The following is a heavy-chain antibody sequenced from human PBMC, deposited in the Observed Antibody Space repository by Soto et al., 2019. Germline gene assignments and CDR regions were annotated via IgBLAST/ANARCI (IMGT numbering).Heavy chain of an antibody. V-gene: IGHV3-48*01. CDR3: ARPFEPAIPILTGYYEPPFYYYYMDV. CDR1: GFTFSSYS. Sequence: GGSLRLSCAASGFTFSSYSMNWVRQAPGKGLEWVSYISSSSSTIYYADSVKGRFTISRENAKNSLYLQMNSLRAEDTAVYYCARPFEPAIPILTGYYEPPFYYYYMDVWGKGTTVTVSS. D-gene: IGHD3-9*01. J-gene: IGHJ6*03. CDR2: ISSSSSTI.